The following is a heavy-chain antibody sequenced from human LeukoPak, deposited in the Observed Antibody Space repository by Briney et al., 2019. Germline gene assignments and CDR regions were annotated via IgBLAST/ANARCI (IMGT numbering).Heavy chain of an antibody. V-gene: IGHV3-21*01. CDR1: GFTFSDYN. Sequence: GGSLRLSCAASGFTFSDYNMNWVRQSPEKGLEWVSSITSGTTYIYYADSVRGRFTLSRDNAKNSLYLQMNSLRAEDTAVYYCARWPYSSSYYFDYWGQGTLVTVSS. CDR2: ITSGTTYI. CDR3: ARWPYSSSYYFDY. J-gene: IGHJ4*02. D-gene: IGHD6-6*01.